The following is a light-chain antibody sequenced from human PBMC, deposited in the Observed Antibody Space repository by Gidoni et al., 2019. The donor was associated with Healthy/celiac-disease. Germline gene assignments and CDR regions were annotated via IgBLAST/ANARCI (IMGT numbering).Light chain of an antibody. J-gene: IGKJ4*01. Sequence: ELVLTQSPGTLSLSPGERATLPCRASQNVSSSYLAWYQQKPGQAPRLRIYGASSRATGIPKRFSGSGSGTDFTLTISRLEPEDFAVYYCQQYGSSPPLTFGGGTKVEIK. V-gene: IGKV3-20*01. CDR3: QQYGSSPPLT. CDR1: QNVSSSY. CDR2: GAS.